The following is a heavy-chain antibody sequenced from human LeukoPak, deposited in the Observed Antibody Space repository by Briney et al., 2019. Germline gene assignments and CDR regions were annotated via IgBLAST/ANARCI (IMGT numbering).Heavy chain of an antibody. D-gene: IGHD6-13*01. V-gene: IGHV1-18*04. Sequence: ASVKVSCKASGFTFSDYYIHWVRQAPGHGLEWMGWISGYNGNTNYAQNLQGRLTMTTDTSTSTAYMELRSLRSDDTAVYFCARASASLTGIAALGFDLWGQGTLVTVSS. CDR2: ISGYNGNT. J-gene: IGHJ4*02. CDR1: GFTFSDYY. CDR3: ARASASLTGIAALGFDL.